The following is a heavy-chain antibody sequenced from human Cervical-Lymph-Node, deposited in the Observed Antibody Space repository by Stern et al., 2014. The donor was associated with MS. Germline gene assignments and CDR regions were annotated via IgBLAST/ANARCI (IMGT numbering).Heavy chain of an antibody. CDR1: GYTFTTYY. CDR3: AREVAGHRLGMMDV. CDR2: INPSGGST. D-gene: IGHD6-19*01. Sequence: VQLEESGAEVKKPGASVKVSCKASGYTFTTYYMHWVRQAPGQGLEWMGKINPSGGSTSYAQKFQGRVTMTRDTSTSTVYMQLSSLRSEDTAVYYCAREVAGHRLGMMDVWGQGTSVTVSS. J-gene: IGHJ6*02. V-gene: IGHV1-46*01.